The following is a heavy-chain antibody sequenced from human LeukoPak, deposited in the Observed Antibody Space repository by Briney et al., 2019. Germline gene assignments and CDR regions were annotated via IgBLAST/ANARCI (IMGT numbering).Heavy chain of an antibody. CDR3: ARDLNRITIFGVVNGMDV. V-gene: IGHV1-2*02. Sequence: GASVKVSCKASGYTFTGYYMHWVRQAPGQGLEWMGWINPNSGGTNYAPKFQGRVTMTRDTSISTAYMELSRLRSDDTAVYYCARDLNRITIFGVVNGMDVWGQGTTVTVSS. CDR1: GYTFTGYY. D-gene: IGHD3-3*01. CDR2: INPNSGGT. J-gene: IGHJ6*02.